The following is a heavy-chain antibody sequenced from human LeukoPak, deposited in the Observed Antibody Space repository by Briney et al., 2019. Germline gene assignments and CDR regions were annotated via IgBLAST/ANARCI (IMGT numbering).Heavy chain of an antibody. J-gene: IGHJ4*02. CDR3: ARLATQRELLPSYFDY. CDR1: GGSISSYY. CDR2: IYYSGST. D-gene: IGHD1-26*01. V-gene: IGHV4-59*08. Sequence: PSETLSLTCTVSGGSISSYYWSWIRQPPGKGLEWIGYIYYSGSTNYNPSLKSRVTISVDTSKNQFSLKLSSVTAADTAVYYCARLATQRELLPSYFDYWGQGTLVTVSS.